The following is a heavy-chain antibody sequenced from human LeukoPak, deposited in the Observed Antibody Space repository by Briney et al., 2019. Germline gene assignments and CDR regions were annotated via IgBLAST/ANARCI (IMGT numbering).Heavy chain of an antibody. CDR2: ISAYNGNT. Sequence: ASVKVSCKASGYTFTSYGISWARQAPGQGLEWMGWISAYNGNTNYAQKLQGRVTMTTDTSTSTAYMELRSLRSDDTAVYYCARLMGPAVEMATGYGDCWGQGTLVTVSS. J-gene: IGHJ4*02. D-gene: IGHD5-24*01. CDR3: ARLMGPAVEMATGYGDC. CDR1: GYTFTSYG. V-gene: IGHV1-18*01.